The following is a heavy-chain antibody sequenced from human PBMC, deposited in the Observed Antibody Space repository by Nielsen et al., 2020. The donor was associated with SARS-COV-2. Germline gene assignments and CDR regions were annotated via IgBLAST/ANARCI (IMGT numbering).Heavy chain of an antibody. CDR3: AKEFYYGSGTYLQERWYYYYLMDV. V-gene: IGHV3-23*01. CDR1: GFTFSSYA. Sequence: GGSLRLSCAASGFTFSSYAMTWVRQAPGKGLEWVSAISSSGGSTYYADSVKGRFTISRDNSKNTLYLQMHSLRAEDTAVYYCAKEFYYGSGTYLQERWYYYYLMDVWGQGTTVTVSS. J-gene: IGHJ6*02. D-gene: IGHD3-10*01. CDR2: ISSSGGST.